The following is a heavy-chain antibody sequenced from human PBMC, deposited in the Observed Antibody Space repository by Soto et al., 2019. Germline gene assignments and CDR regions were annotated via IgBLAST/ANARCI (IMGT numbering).Heavy chain of an antibody. CDR3: ANVPIWCSSTSCYTEGFDY. J-gene: IGHJ4*02. V-gene: IGHV3-23*01. D-gene: IGHD2-2*02. Sequence: EVQLLDSGGGLVQPGGSLRLSCTASGFTFSDYAMSWVRQPPGKGLEWVSVISAGGSTYYADSVKGRFTVSRANSKNTLYLQMNSPRPEDTAVYYCANVPIWCSSTSCYTEGFDYWGQGTLVTVSS. CDR2: ISAGGST. CDR1: GFTFSDYA.